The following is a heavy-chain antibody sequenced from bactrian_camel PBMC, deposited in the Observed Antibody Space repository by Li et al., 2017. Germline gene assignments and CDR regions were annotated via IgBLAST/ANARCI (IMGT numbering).Heavy chain of an antibody. CDR3: VAYVVAGTCMRGEFGY. CDR1: SSYSRAC. D-gene: IGHD6*01. CDR2: IYTLDDST. J-gene: IGHJ6*01. Sequence: HVQLVESGGGSVETGGSLNLTRSAHSSYSRACMGWFRQAPGKQREGVATIYTLDDSTYYSDSAKGRFTISRDNAKNTVYLQMNSLKPEDTATYYCVAYVVAGTCMRGEFGYWGQGTQVTVS. V-gene: IGHV3S54*01.